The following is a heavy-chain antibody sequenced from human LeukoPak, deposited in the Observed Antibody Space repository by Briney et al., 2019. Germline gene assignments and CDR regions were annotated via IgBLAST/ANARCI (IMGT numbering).Heavy chain of an antibody. J-gene: IGHJ4*02. V-gene: IGHV4-59*08. Sequence: SETLSLTCTVSGGSISSDYWSWIRQPPGKGLEWIGYISYGGSTSYNPSLQSRVTISVDTSKNQFSLKVRAVTYCARAADYCARRVTNSGWYRDDCWGQGTLVTVSS. CDR1: GGSISSDY. CDR2: ISYGGST. CDR3: ARRVTNSGWYRDDC. D-gene: IGHD6-19*01.